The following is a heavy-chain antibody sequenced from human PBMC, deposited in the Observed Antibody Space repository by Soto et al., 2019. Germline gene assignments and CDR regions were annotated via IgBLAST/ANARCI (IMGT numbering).Heavy chain of an antibody. CDR3: AKGHKQYYYDSSGYPDY. V-gene: IGHV3-23*01. J-gene: IGHJ4*02. CDR1: GFTFGSYA. Sequence: GGSLRLSCAASGFTFGSYAMSWVRQAPGKGLEWVSAISGSGGSTYYADSVKGRFTISRDNSKNTLYLQMNSLRAEDTAVYYCAKGHKQYYYDSSGYPDYWGQGTLVTVSS. D-gene: IGHD3-22*01. CDR2: ISGSGGST.